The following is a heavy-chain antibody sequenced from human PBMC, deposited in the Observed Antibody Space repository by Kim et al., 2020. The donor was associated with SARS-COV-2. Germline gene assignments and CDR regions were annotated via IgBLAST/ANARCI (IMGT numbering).Heavy chain of an antibody. CDR2: IYYTGSA. CDR3: AGTVRGANFDY. Sequence: SETLSLTCSVSGVSISSYYWSWIRQPPGKGLEWIGYIYYTGSANYNPSLRSRVTISVDTSKNQFSLKLSSVTAADTAFYYCAGTVRGANFDYWGRGALVT. J-gene: IGHJ4*02. CDR1: GVSISSYY. D-gene: IGHD3-10*01. V-gene: IGHV4-59*08.